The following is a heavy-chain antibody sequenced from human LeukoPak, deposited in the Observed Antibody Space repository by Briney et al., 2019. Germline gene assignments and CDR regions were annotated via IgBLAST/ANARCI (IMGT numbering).Heavy chain of an antibody. V-gene: IGHV3-21*01. CDR1: GFTFSTST. CDR3: VRLPTRAGFPNWFDP. CDR2: ISSSNDYI. D-gene: IGHD5-24*01. Sequence: KTGGSLRLSCAASGFTFSTSTMNWVRQAPGKGLEWVSSISSSNDYIYYADSVKGRFTISRDNAKNSLYLQMNSLSAEDTAVYYCVRLPTRAGFPNWFDPWGQGTLVTVSS. J-gene: IGHJ5*02.